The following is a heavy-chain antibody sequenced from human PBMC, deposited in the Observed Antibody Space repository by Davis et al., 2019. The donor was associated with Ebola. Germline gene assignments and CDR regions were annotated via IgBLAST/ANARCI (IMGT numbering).Heavy chain of an antibody. D-gene: IGHD3-3*01. J-gene: IGHJ6*02. Sequence: SVNVSCKASGGTFSSYAISWVRQAPGQGLEWMGGIIPIFGTANYAQKFQCRVTITADESTSTAYMELSSLRSEDTAVYYCATVLRFLEWLLPNYYYYGMDVWGQGTTVTVSS. CDR2: IIPIFGTA. V-gene: IGHV1-69*13. CDR1: GGTFSSYA. CDR3: ATVLRFLEWLLPNYYYYGMDV.